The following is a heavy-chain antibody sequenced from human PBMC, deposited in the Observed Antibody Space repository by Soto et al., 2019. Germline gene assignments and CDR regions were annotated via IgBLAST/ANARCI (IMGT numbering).Heavy chain of an antibody. D-gene: IGHD2-8*02. CDR2: IGTQHDA. Sequence: EVQLVESGGGLVQPGGSLRLSCAASGFTFSAYDMHWVRQTTGKGLEWVAAIGTQHDAYYPDSVKGRFTISRENAKNSLYLQMNGLRAGDTAVYYWARQASYWHGGGGWFDPWGQGTLVTVSS. CDR3: ARQASYWHGGGGWFDP. J-gene: IGHJ5*02. V-gene: IGHV3-13*01. CDR1: GFTFSAYD.